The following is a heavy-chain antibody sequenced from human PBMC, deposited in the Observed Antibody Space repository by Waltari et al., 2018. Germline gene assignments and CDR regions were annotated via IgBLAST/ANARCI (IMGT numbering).Heavy chain of an antibody. Sequence: QVQLQESGTGLVKPSETLSLTCTVSGGSISSYYWSWIRQPPGKGLEWIGYIYYSGSTNYNPSLKSRVTISVDTSKNQFSLKLSSVTAADTAVYYCARDRGDGFDYWGQGTLVTVSS. CDR1: GGSISSYY. CDR3: ARDRGDGFDY. V-gene: IGHV4-59*01. D-gene: IGHD3-10*01. J-gene: IGHJ4*02. CDR2: IYYSGST.